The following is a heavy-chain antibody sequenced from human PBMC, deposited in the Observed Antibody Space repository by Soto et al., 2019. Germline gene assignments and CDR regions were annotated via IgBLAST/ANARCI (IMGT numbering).Heavy chain of an antibody. J-gene: IGHJ4*02. CDR1: GFTFRSYS. V-gene: IGHV3-21*06. D-gene: IGHD6-19*01. CDR2: ISGSSSFI. CDR3: ARDWSSSDWFPHIDY. Sequence: EVQLVESGGGLVKPGGSLRLSCAASGFTFRSYSINCVRQAPGKGLEWVSSISGSSSFIYYADSVKGRFSISRDNAKNSLYLQMNSLRAEDTAVYYCARDWSSSDWFPHIDYWGQGTLVTVSS.